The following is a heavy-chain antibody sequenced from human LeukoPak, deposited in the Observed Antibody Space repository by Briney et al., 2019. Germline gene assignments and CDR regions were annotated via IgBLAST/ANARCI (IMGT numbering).Heavy chain of an antibody. V-gene: IGHV3-23*01. CDR2: ICKSGGST. J-gene: IGHJ4*02. D-gene: IGHD3-22*01. Sequence: ETLPLTCTVSGGSISSGSYYWSWVRQAPGRGLEWVSAICKSGGSTFYADSVRGRFTISRDNSMNTLFLQMNSLRAEDTAVYYCAKDLESAYDCAGHYSPFDSWAQGTLVTVSS. CDR3: AKDLESAYDCAGHYSPFDS. CDR1: GGSISSGSYY.